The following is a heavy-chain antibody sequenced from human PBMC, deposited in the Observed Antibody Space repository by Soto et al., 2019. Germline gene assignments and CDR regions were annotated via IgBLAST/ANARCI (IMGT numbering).Heavy chain of an antibody. CDR3: ARGGVPAAKHFEY. D-gene: IGHD2-2*01. J-gene: IGHJ4*02. CDR2: INHSGST. V-gene: IGHV4-34*01. CDR1: GGSFSGYY. Sequence: SETLSLTCAVYGGSFSGYYWSWIRQPPGKGLEWIGEINHSGSTNYNPSLKSRVTISVDKSKNQFSLKLSSVTAADTAVYYCARGGVPAAKHFEYWGQGTLVTVSS.